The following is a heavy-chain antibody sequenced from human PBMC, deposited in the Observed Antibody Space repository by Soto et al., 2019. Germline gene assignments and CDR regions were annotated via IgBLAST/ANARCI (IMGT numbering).Heavy chain of an antibody. J-gene: IGHJ6*02. Sequence: ASVKVSCKASGGTFSSYAISWVRQAPGQGLEWLGGIIPIFGTANYAQKFQGRVTITADESTSTAYMELSSLRSEDTAVYYCASYYYDSSGYYPPGGYYYYYGMDVWGQGTTVTVS. CDR2: IIPIFGTA. V-gene: IGHV1-69*13. CDR1: GGTFSSYA. D-gene: IGHD3-22*01. CDR3: ASYYYDSSGYYPPGGYYYYYGMDV.